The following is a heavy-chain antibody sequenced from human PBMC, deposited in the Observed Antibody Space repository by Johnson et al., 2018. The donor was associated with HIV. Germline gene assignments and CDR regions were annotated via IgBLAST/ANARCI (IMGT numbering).Heavy chain of an antibody. J-gene: IGHJ3*02. CDR2: TWFDGSNK. D-gene: IGHD6-13*01. Sequence: QVQLMESGGGVVQPGRSLRLSCAASGFTFSNYGMHWVRQAPGKGLEWVAVTWFDGSNKYYSDSVKGRFTISRDNSKNTLYLQMNSLRAEDTAVYYCAKVAVATAAGGVALDIWGPGTMVTVSA. V-gene: IGHV3-33*06. CDR3: AKVAVATAAGGVALDI. CDR1: GFTFSNYG.